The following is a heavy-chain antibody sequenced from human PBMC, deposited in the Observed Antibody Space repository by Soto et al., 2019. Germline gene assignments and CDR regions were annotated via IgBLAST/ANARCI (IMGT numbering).Heavy chain of an antibody. V-gene: IGHV4-30-2*01. J-gene: IGHJ5*02. CDR1: GGSISSGGYS. Sequence: SETLSLTCAVSGGSISSGGYSWNWIRQPPGKGLEWIGYIYQSGSTHYNPSLKGRVTISVDRSKNQFSLKLSSVTAADTAVYYCTRDQREGNWFDPWGHGTLVTVSS. CDR3: TRDQREGNWFDP. CDR2: IYQSGST.